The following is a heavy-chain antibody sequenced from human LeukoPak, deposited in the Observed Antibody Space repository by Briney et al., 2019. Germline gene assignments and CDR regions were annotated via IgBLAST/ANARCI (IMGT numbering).Heavy chain of an antibody. CDR3: AKVFCSSTSCYANDY. CDR2: IYNDGRT. Sequence: GGSLRLSCAASGFIVSNKYMTWVRQAPGKGLEWVALIYNDGRTYYADSVKGRFTISRDNSKNTLYLQMNSLRAEDTAVYYCAKVFCSSTSCYANDYWGQGTLVTVSS. J-gene: IGHJ4*02. CDR1: GFIVSNKY. V-gene: IGHV3-53*05. D-gene: IGHD2-2*01.